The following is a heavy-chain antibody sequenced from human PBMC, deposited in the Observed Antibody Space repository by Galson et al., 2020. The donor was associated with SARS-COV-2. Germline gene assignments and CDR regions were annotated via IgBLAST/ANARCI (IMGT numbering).Heavy chain of an antibody. J-gene: IGHJ6*02. Sequence: GESLKISCAASGFTFSSYGMHWVRQAPGKGLEWVAVISYDGSNKYYADSVKGRFTISRDNSKNTLYLQMNSRRAEDTAVYYCAGVTYGNYYYGMYVCGQGTTVTVSS. CDR1: GFTFSSYG. CDR3: AGVTYGNYYYGMYV. D-gene: IGHD1-26*01. V-gene: IGHV3-30*03. CDR2: ISYDGSNK.